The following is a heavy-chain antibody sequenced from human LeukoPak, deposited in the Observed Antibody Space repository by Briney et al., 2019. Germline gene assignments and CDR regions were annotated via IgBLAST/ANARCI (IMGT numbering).Heavy chain of an antibody. V-gene: IGHV1-46*01. Sequence: ASAKVSCKTSGYTFTSYYIHCVRQAPGQGLEWMGIINPSGGSTTYAQKFQGRLTMTSATSTSTVYMELSSLRAEDTAVYYCERSAAYYNEADLWGQETLVTVSS. D-gene: IGHD3-9*01. CDR1: GYTFTSYY. CDR2: INPSGGST. J-gene: IGHJ3*01. CDR3: ERSAAYYNEADL.